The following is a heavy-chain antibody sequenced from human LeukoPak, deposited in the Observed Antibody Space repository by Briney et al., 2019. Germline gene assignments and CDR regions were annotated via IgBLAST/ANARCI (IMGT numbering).Heavy chain of an antibody. CDR2: ISWNSGTI. V-gene: IGHV3-9*01. CDR1: GFTFDNYA. J-gene: IGHJ6*02. D-gene: IGHD2-2*01. CDR3: AKDLSYCSSTSCRYYYYGMDV. Sequence: PGGSLRLSCAASGFTFDNYAMHWVRQGPGKGLEWVSGISWNSGTIGYADSVKGRFTISRDNAKNSLYLQMNSLRAEDTALYYCAKDLSYCSSTSCRYYYYGMDVWGQGTTVTVSS.